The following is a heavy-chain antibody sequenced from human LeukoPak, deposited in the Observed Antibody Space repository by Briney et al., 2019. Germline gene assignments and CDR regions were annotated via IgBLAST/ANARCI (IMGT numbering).Heavy chain of an antibody. V-gene: IGHV3-23*01. Sequence: PGGSLRLSCAVSGFTFSSYAMSWVRQAPGKGLEWVSGISGSGGSTNYADSVKGRFTISRDNSKNTLYLQMNSLRAEDTAVYYCAKDYRLVVAATPSYWGQGTLVTVSS. CDR3: AKDYRLVVAATPSY. D-gene: IGHD2-15*01. J-gene: IGHJ4*02. CDR1: GFTFSSYA. CDR2: ISGSGGST.